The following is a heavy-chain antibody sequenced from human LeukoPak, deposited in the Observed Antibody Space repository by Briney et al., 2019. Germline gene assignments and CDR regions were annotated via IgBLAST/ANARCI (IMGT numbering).Heavy chain of an antibody. CDR2: IYYSGST. D-gene: IGHD3-22*01. V-gene: IGHV4-61*01. J-gene: IGHJ4*02. CDR3: ARVYYDSSGVDY. Sequence: SETLSLTCTVSGGSVSSGSYYWSWIRQPPGKGLEWIGYIYYSGSTNYNPSLKSRVTISVDTSKNQFSLKLSSVTAADTAVYYCARVYYDSSGVDYWGQGTLVTVSS. CDR1: GGSVSSGSYY.